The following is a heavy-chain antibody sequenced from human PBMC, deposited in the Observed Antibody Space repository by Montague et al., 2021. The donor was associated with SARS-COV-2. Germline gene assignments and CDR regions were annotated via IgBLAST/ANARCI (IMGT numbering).Heavy chain of an antibody. CDR1: GFTFSDYY. J-gene: IGHJ6*03. CDR3: ARDQPHYDILTGYYKDYYYMDV. CDR2: ISSSSSYT. V-gene: IGHV3-11*06. D-gene: IGHD3-9*01. Sequence: SLKLSCAASGFTFSDYYMSPIRQAPGKGLEWVSYISSSSSYTNDXDSXKGRFTISRDNAKNSLYLQMNSLRAEDTAVYYCARDQPHYDILTGYYKDYYYMDVWGQGTTVTVSS.